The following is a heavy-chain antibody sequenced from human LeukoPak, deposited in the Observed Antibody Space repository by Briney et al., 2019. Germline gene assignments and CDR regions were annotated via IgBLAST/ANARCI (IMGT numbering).Heavy chain of an antibody. V-gene: IGHV3-30*02. D-gene: IGHD4-17*01. J-gene: IGHJ4*02. CDR2: IRYDGSNK. Sequence: GESLRLSCAASGVTFSSDGMYSVRQAPGKGLEWVAFIRYDGSNKYYADSVKGRFTISRDNSKNTLYLQMNSLRAEDTAVYYCANFYGDDTDLDYWGQGSLVTVSS. CDR3: ANFYGDDTDLDY. CDR1: GVTFSSDG.